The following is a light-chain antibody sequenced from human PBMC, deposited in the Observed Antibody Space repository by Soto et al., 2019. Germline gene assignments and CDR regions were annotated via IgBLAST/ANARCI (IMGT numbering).Light chain of an antibody. V-gene: IGKV1-6*01. CDR3: LQDYSYPWT. CDR2: AAS. CDR1: HDIRDD. Sequence: IQMTQSPSSLSASVGDRVTITCQASHDIRDDLGWYQQKPGKAPKLLIYAASSLQSGVPPRFSGSGSGTDFTLTISYLQPEDFATYYCLQDYSYPWTFGQGTKVDIK. J-gene: IGKJ1*01.